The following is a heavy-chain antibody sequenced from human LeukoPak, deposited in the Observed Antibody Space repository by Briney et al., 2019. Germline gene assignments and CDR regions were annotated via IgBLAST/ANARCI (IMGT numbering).Heavy chain of an antibody. J-gene: IGHJ4*02. CDR3: ARQPPNSSGSYEHFDY. D-gene: IGHD6-19*01. CDR2: TSAYNGDT. CDR1: GYTVTTHS. V-gene: IGHV1-18*01. Sequence: GASVTVSVTPAGYTVTTHSISWVRQAPGQGLEWMGWTSAYNGDTKYAKKFQRRVTMTTDASTTTAYMELRSLASDHTAVYYCARQPPNSSGSYEHFDYWGQGTLVTVSS.